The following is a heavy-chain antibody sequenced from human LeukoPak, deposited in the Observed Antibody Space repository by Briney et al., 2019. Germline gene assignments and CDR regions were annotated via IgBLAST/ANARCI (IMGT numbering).Heavy chain of an antibody. CDR2: IWYDVSNK. CDR1: AFTFSSYG. CDR3: AKDPYTAMVTDYYYMDV. V-gene: IGHV3-33*06. D-gene: IGHD5-18*01. J-gene: IGHJ6*03. Sequence: PGGSLRVSCAAPAFTFSSYGGHWVRQAPGKGVEWVAVIWYDVSNKYYADSVKGRFTITRDNSKNKLYLQMNSLRGEDRAVDYCAKDPYTAMVTDYYYMDVWGKGTTVTVSS.